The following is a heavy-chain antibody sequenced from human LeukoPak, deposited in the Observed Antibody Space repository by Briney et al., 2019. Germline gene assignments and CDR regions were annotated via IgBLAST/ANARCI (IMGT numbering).Heavy chain of an antibody. D-gene: IGHD5-18*01. Sequence: SETLSLTCAVYGGSFSGYYWSWIRQPPGKGLEWIGEINHSGSTNYNPSLKSRVTISVDTSKNQFSLKLSSVTAADTAVYYCARGGYSYGYSNLDVFDYWGQGTLVTVSP. J-gene: IGHJ4*02. V-gene: IGHV4-34*01. CDR3: ARGGYSYGYSNLDVFDY. CDR2: INHSGST. CDR1: GGSFSGYY.